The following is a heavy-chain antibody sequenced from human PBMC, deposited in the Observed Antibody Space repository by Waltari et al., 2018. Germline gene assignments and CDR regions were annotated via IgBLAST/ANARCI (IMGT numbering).Heavy chain of an antibody. J-gene: IGHJ4*02. V-gene: IGHV3-48*03. D-gene: IGHD4-17*01. CDR1: GFSLRSYE. Sequence: EVQLVESGGGLVQPGGSLRLSCAASGFSLRSYEMNWVRQAPGKGLEWVSFISSSGPTIHYADSVKGRFTISRDNTKNSLSLQMNSLRAEDTAVYYCARVWGVTTSDYWGQGTLVTVSS. CDR2: ISSSGPTI. CDR3: ARVWGVTTSDY.